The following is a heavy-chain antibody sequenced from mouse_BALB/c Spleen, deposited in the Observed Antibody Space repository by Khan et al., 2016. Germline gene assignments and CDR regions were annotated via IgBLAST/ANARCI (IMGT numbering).Heavy chain of an antibody. Sequence: EVQLQESGPSLVKPSQTLSLTCSVTGDSITSGYWNWIRKFPGIKLEYMGYISYSGSTYYNPSLKSRISITRDTSKNQYFLQLISVTTEDTATYVCGRYDGSSYVRAMDYWGQGTSVTVSS. CDR1: GDSITSGY. D-gene: IGHD1-1*01. CDR2: ISYSGST. CDR3: GRYDGSSYVRAMDY. V-gene: IGHV3-8*02. J-gene: IGHJ4*01.